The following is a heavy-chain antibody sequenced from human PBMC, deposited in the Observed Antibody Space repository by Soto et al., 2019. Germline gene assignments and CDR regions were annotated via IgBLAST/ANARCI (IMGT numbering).Heavy chain of an antibody. CDR2: MSGSGSTI. D-gene: IGHD2-21*02. V-gene: IGHV3-11*01. J-gene: IGHJ3*01. Sequence: LRXYFVVSGCTLSDYHMSWVRQAPGSGPEWITAMSGSGSTIFYAESVKGRFSISRDNAKNSLYLQMNSLRDEDTALYFCARDPQYCGGDCLGAFDLWGPGTMVTVSS. CDR1: GCTLSDYH. CDR3: ARDPQYCGGDCLGAFDL.